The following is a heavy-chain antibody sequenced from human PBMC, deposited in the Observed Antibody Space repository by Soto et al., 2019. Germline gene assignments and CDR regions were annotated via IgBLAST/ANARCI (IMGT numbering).Heavy chain of an antibody. CDR3: ARLKDDFYFHH. CDR2: IHPNSGGT. D-gene: IGHD1-1*01. J-gene: IGHJ4*02. V-gene: IGHV1-2*06. Sequence: SVKGSCKASGYTFTGYYLHWVRQAPGQGLEWMGRIHPNSGGTNYAQRFQGRATMTRDTSISTVYMEVSRLTSDDTAVYFCARLKDDFYFHHWGQGSLVTVSS. CDR1: GYTFTGYY.